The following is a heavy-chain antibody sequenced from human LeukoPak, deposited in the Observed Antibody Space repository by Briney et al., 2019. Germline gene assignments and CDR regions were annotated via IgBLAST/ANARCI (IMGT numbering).Heavy chain of an antibody. CDR2: INPSGGST. CDR1: GYTFTSYY. Sequence: ASVKVSCKASGYTFTSYYMHWVRQAPGQGLEWMGIINPSGGSTSYAEKFQGRVTTTRDTSTSTVYMELSSLRSEDTAVYYCARDKTTTVTTHHFDYWGQGTLVTVSS. D-gene: IGHD4-17*01. CDR3: ARDKTTTVTTHHFDY. J-gene: IGHJ4*02. V-gene: IGHV1-46*01.